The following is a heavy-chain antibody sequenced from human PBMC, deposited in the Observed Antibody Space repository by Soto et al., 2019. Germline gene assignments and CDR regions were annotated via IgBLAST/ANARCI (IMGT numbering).Heavy chain of an antibody. CDR1: EFSFSNYA. CDR3: AKVGYYYDLGAFDI. D-gene: IGHD3-22*01. Sequence: QPGGSLRLSCAASEFSFSNYAIHWVRQAPGKGLEWVSAISGSGGSTYYADSVKGRFTISRDNSKNTLYLQMNSLRAEDTAVYYCAKVGYYYDLGAFDIWGQGTMVTVSS. V-gene: IGHV3-23*01. J-gene: IGHJ3*02. CDR2: ISGSGGST.